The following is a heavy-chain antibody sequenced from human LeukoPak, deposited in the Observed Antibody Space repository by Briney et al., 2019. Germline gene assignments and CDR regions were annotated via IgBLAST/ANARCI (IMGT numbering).Heavy chain of an antibody. CDR3: AKVGGATYISRGWFDP. Sequence: PGGSLRLSCAASGFTFSSYAMHWVRQAPGKGLEWVAVISYDGSNKYYADSVKGRFTISRDNSKNTLYLQMNSLRAEDTAVYYCAKVGGATYISRGWFDPWGQGTLVTVSS. CDR1: GFTFSSYA. CDR2: ISYDGSNK. D-gene: IGHD1-26*01. J-gene: IGHJ5*02. V-gene: IGHV3-30-3*01.